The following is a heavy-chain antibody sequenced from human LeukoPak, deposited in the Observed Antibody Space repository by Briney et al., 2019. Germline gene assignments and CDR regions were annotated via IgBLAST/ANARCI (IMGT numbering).Heavy chain of an antibody. J-gene: IGHJ3*02. V-gene: IGHV1-18*01. CDR3: ARDGRGDVLWFGELSSRDAFDI. CDR2: ISGYNGDT. D-gene: IGHD3-10*01. Sequence: ASVKVSCKASGYTFTRYGISWVRQAPGQGLEWMGWISGYNGDTNYAQNLQGRVSMTTYTSTSTAYMELTSLTSDDTAVYYCARDGRGDVLWFGELSSRDAFDIWGQGTMVTVSS. CDR1: GYTFTRYG.